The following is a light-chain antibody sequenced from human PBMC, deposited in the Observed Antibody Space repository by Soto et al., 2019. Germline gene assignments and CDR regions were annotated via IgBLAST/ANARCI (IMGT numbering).Light chain of an antibody. V-gene: IGKV1-33*01. CDR2: DAS. Sequence: DIQITQSPSSLSASVGDRVTITCQASQNINNYLNWYQQKPGRATKLLIYDASNLEAGFPSRFRGSGSGTDFTFTISRLQPEDIATYYCQQYENLPTFGQGRRLE. J-gene: IGKJ5*01. CDR1: QNINNY. CDR3: QQYENLPT.